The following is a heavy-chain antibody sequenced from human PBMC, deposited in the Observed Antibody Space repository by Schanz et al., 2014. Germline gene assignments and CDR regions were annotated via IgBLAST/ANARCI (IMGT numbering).Heavy chain of an antibody. D-gene: IGHD1-1*01. V-gene: IGHV3-21*05. J-gene: IGHJ4*02. CDR2: ISSGSSYA. CDR1: GFTFSSYA. CDR3: ARGTDWNLHY. Sequence: EVQLVESGGGVVQPGRSLRLSCAASGFTFSSYAMHWVRQAPGKGLEWVSDISSGSSYANYADSVKGRFTISRDNAKNSLYLQMNSLRAGDTAVYYCARGTDWNLHYWGQGALVTVSS.